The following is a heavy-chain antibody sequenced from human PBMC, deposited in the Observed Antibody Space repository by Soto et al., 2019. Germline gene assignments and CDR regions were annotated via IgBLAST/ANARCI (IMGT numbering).Heavy chain of an antibody. CDR3: ARAPNYDILNGYRAYYYYYGMDV. J-gene: IGHJ6*02. D-gene: IGHD3-9*01. V-gene: IGHV3-53*01. CDR2: IYSGGST. Sequence: GGSLRLSCAASGFTVSSNYMSWVRQAPGKGLEWASVIYSGGSTYYADSVKGRFTISRDNSKNTLYLQMNSLRAEDTAVYYCARAPNYDILNGYRAYYYYYGMDVWGQGTTVTVSS. CDR1: GFTVSSNY.